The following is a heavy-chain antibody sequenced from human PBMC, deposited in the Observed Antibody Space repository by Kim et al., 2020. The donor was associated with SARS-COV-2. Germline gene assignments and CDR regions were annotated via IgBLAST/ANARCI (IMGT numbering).Heavy chain of an antibody. CDR1: GFTFGDYA. J-gene: IGHJ3*02. CDR2: ISWNSGSI. Sequence: GGSLRLSCAASGFTFGDYAMHWVRQAPGKGLEWVSGISWNSGSIGYADSVKGRFTISRDNAKNSLYLQMNSLRAEDTALYYCAKASSRSNDAFDIWGQGTMVTVSS. V-gene: IGHV3-9*01. D-gene: IGHD3-10*01. CDR3: AKASSRSNDAFDI.